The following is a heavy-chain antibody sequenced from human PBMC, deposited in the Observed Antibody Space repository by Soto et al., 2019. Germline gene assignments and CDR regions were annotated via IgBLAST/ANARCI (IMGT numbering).Heavy chain of an antibody. CDR1: GYSFTSYW. V-gene: IGHV5-10-1*01. J-gene: IGHJ6*02. Sequence: PGESLKISGKGSGYSFTSYWISWERQMPGKGLEWVGRFYPMDSYTNYNPSFHAHVTISPYKPMSTAYLQWISLRPPDTAVYHWARHQGFNYADYYYSGMDVWGQGTKVTVS. CDR2: FYPMDSYT. CDR3: ARHQGFNYADYYYSGMDV. D-gene: IGHD1-20*01.